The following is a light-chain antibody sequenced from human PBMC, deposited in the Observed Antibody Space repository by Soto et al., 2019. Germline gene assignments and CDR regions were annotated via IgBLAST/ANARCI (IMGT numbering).Light chain of an antibody. J-gene: IGLJ1*01. Sequence: ALTQPASVSGSPGQSITISCTGTSSDVGGYNFVSWYQHHPGKAPKLMIYEVSNRPSGVSNRFSGSKSGNTASLTISGLQAEDEADYYCSSYTSSSTLVFGNGTKVTVL. CDR2: EVS. V-gene: IGLV2-14*01. CDR3: SSYTSSSTLV. CDR1: SSDVGGYNF.